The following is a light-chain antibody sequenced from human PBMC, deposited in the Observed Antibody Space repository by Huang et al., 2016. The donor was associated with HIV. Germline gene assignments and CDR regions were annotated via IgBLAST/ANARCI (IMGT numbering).Light chain of an antibody. CDR3: QQRSNWPPT. J-gene: IGKJ5*01. CDR1: QSVNTY. V-gene: IGKV3-11*01. Sequence: EIVLTQSPATLSLSPGERATLSCGASQSVNTYLAWYQQKPGQAPRLLIYDTSNRATGIPARFSGGGSGTDFTLTISSLEPEDFAVYYCQQRSNWPPTFGQGTRLEIK. CDR2: DTS.